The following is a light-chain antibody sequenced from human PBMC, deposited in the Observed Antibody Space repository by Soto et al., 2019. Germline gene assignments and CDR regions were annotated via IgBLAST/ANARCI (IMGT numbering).Light chain of an antibody. CDR2: DAS. V-gene: IGKV1-5*01. CDR3: QQYSDFLIS. Sequence: DIQMTQSPSTLSASVGDRVTITCRASQSISRSLAWYQQKPGKAPSLLIYDASSLEGGVPSRFSGSGFGTEFTLTITNWHPADFATYYCQQYSDFLISFGPGTTVDFK. CDR1: QSISRS. J-gene: IGKJ3*01.